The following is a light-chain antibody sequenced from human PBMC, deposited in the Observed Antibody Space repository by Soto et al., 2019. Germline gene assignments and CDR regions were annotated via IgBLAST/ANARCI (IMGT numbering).Light chain of an antibody. J-gene: IGKJ1*01. V-gene: IGKV1-39*01. CDR2: AAS. CDR3: QQSFSTPRT. Sequence: DIQMTQSPSSLSASVGDRVTISCRASQTINTYVNWYLQKPGKAPKLLSYAASSLHSGVPSRFSGSGSGTYFTLTISSLQPEDFATYYCQQSFSTPRTFGQGTKVEIK. CDR1: QTINTY.